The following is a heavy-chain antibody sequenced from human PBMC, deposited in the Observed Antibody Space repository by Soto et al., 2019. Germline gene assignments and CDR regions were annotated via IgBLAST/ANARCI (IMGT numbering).Heavy chain of an antibody. Sequence: TXDXISWXRQXXGHGLEWMGWISAYNGNTNYAQKLQGRVTMTTDTSTSTAYMELRSLRSDDTAVYYCARAGYDSSGYYFDYWGQGTLVTVSS. J-gene: IGHJ4*02. V-gene: IGHV1-18*01. CDR1: TXDX. CDR3: ARAGYDSSGYYFDY. D-gene: IGHD3-22*01. CDR2: ISAYNGNT.